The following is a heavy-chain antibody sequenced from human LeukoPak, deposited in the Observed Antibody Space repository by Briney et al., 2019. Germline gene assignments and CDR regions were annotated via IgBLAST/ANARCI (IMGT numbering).Heavy chain of an antibody. J-gene: IGHJ1*01. CDR3: ARGSKDGYCGGDCYPLYFQH. V-gene: IGHV4-30-4*08. CDR1: GDTIRTSVHF. Sequence: NPSETLSLTCSVSGDTIRTSVHFWAWIRQPPGKGLEWIVNIYYSGSTYYNPSLKSRVTISVDTSKNQFSLKLSSVTAADTAVYYCARGSKDGYCGGDCYPLYFQHWGQGTLVTVSS. D-gene: IGHD2-21*01. CDR2: IYYSGST.